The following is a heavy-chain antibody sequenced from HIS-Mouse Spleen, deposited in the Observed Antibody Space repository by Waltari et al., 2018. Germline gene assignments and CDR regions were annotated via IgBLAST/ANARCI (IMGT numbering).Heavy chain of an antibody. D-gene: IGHD6-19*01. CDR1: GFSLSTSGMC. CDR2: IDWDDDK. CDR3: ARIAEGYTSGWYDFDY. J-gene: IGHJ4*02. Sequence: QVTLRESGPALVKPTQTLTLTCTFSGFSLSTSGMCVSWIRQPPGKALEWLARIDWDDDKYYSTSLKTRLTISRDTSKNQVVLTMTNMDPLDTATYYCARIAEGYTSGWYDFDYWGQGTLVTVS. V-gene: IGHV2-70*15.